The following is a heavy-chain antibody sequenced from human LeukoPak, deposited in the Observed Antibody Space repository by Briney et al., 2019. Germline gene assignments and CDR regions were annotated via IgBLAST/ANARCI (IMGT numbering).Heavy chain of an antibody. J-gene: IGHJ4*02. CDR1: GFTFSSSA. CDR2: ITDNGGST. V-gene: IGHV3-23*01. CDR3: AKRNSGSYSRGFDY. D-gene: IGHD1-26*01. Sequence: GGSLRLSCAASGFTFSSSAMSWVRQTLGKGLEWVSTITDNGGSTYFADSVKGRFTISRDNSKNTLHLQMNSLRADDTAVYYCAKRNSGSYSRGFDYWGQGTLVTVSS.